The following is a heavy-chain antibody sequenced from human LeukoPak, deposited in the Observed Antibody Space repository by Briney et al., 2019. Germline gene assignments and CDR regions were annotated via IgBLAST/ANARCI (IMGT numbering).Heavy chain of an antibody. CDR2: TYYRSKWYK. V-gene: IGHV6-1*01. Sequence: TXXIXGDSVXXNSATXNWIRQSPSRGLEWLGRTYYRSKWYKYYAVSVKGRITINPDTSKNQFSLQLNSVTPEDTAVYYCARGPSYFQHWGQGTLVTVSS. CDR1: GDSVXXNSAT. CDR3: ARGPSYFQH. J-gene: IGHJ1*01.